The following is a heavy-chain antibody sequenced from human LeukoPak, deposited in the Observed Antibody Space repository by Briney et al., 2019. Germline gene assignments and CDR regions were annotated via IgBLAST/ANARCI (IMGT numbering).Heavy chain of an antibody. CDR3: AREPDLGYCSGGSCYGY. Sequence: SVKVSCKASGGTFSSYAISWVRQAPGQGLEWMGGIIPIFGTANYAQEFQGRVTITADESTSTAYMELSSLRSEDTAVYYCAREPDLGYCSGGSCYGYWGQGTLVTVSS. D-gene: IGHD2-15*01. CDR2: IIPIFGTA. V-gene: IGHV1-69*13. J-gene: IGHJ4*02. CDR1: GGTFSSYA.